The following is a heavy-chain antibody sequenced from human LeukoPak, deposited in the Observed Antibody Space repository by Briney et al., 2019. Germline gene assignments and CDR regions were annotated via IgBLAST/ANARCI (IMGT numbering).Heavy chain of an antibody. Sequence: SETLSLTCTVSGGSITGYYWSWIRQPPGKGLERIGYFHNSGTSTYNPSLKSRVTISADTSKNQFSLKLNSLTTADTAVYYCTRGAGWLIDYWGQGILVTVSS. CDR2: FHNSGTS. CDR3: TRGAGWLIDY. J-gene: IGHJ4*02. V-gene: IGHV4-59*01. D-gene: IGHD3-16*01. CDR1: GGSITGYY.